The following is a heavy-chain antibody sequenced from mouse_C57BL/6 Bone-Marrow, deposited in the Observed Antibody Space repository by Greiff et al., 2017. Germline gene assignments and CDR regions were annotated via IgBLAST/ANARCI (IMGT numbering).Heavy chain of an antibody. CDR3: ARSGPLGRSFDY. CDR2: IYPTSGRT. CDR1: GYTFTSYW. V-gene: IGHV1-55*01. J-gene: IGHJ2*01. D-gene: IGHD4-1*01. Sequence: QVQLQQPGADLVKPGASVKMSCKASGYTFTSYWITWVKQRPGQGLEWIGDIYPTSGRTNYNEKFKSQAILTVDTSSNTAYMQRSSLTSEDSAVFYCARSGPLGRSFDYWGQGTTLTVSS.